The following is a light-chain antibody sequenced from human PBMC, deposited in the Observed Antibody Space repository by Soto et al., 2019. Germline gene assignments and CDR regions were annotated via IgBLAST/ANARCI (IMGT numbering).Light chain of an antibody. CDR2: GAS. Sequence: EVVLTQSPGTLSLSPGERATLSCRASQGVTTAYLAWYQHKPGQAPRLLIYGASNRATGIPDRFSGSGSGTEFTITISRLEPEDFAVYSCQQYGASPLFTFGPGTKVDLK. V-gene: IGKV3-20*01. CDR3: QQYGASPLFT. CDR1: QGVTTAY. J-gene: IGKJ3*01.